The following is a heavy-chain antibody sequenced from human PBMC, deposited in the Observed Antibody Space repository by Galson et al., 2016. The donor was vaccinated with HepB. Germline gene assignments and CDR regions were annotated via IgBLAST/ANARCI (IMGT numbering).Heavy chain of an antibody. V-gene: IGHV5-51*01. CDR2: IRPTDSNL. D-gene: IGHD2-15*01. CDR3: ASLRIGGGRD. Sequence: QSGAEVKKPGESLKISCRGSGDIFTNHWIGWVRQMPGRGLEWMGIIRPTDSNLRYSPSFEGQVSISADKSISAAYLQWSSLKASDTAMYYYASLRIGGGRDWGQGTLVTVSS. CDR1: GDIFTNHW. J-gene: IGHJ4*02.